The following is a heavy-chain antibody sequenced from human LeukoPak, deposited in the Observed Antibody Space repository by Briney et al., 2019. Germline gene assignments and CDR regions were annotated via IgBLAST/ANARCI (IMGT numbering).Heavy chain of an antibody. CDR1: GGSFSGYY. CDR2: INHSGST. Sequence: PSETLSLTCAVYGGSFSGYYWSWIRQPPGKGLEWIGEINHSGSTNYNPSLKSRVTISVDTSKNQFSLKLSSVTAADTAVYYCARALVATKPSDYWGQGTLVTVSS. J-gene: IGHJ4*02. V-gene: IGHV4-34*01. D-gene: IGHD5-12*01. CDR3: ARALVATKPSDY.